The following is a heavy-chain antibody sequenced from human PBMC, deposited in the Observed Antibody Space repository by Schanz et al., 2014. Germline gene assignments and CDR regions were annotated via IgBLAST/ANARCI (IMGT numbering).Heavy chain of an antibody. V-gene: IGHV3-20*04. Sequence: EVQLLESEGGLIQPGGSLRLSCAASGFIFGSSVMAWVRQAPGKGLEWVSRINWSDGGSTGYADSVRGRFTISRDNAKNSLYLEMNSLRVEDTAFYYCARDASSSDYHLAHWGQGTLVTVSS. CDR1: GFIFGSSV. CDR3: ARDASSSDYHLAH. J-gene: IGHJ4*02. D-gene: IGHD3-22*01. CDR2: INWSDGGST.